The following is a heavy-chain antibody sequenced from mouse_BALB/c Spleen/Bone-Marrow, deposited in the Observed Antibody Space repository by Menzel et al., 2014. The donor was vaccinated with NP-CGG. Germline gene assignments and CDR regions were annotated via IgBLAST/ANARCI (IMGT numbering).Heavy chain of an antibody. CDR3: ARNYGYGKGFAY. V-gene: IGHV14-3*02. J-gene: IGHJ3*01. Sequence: VQLQQSGAELVKPGASVKLSCTASGFNIKDTYMHWVKQRPEQGLEWIGRIDPANGNTKYDPKFQGKATITADTSSNXAYLQLSSLTCEDTAVYYCARNYGYGKGFAYWGQGTLVTVSA. D-gene: IGHD2-2*01. CDR2: IDPANGNT. CDR1: GFNIKDTY.